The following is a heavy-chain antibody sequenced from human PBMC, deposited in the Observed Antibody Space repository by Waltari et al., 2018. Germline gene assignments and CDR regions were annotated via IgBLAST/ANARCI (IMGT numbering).Heavy chain of an antibody. CDR1: GGSITRYY. CDR2: IYSTGST. D-gene: IGHD6-13*01. Sequence: QVQLQESGPGLVRPSETLSLTCTVSGGSITRYYWSWTRQPAGKGLEWIGRIYSTGSTNYNPSLSSRVTMSVDTSNNQFSLKLNSVTAADTAVYYCARGGSSSWYLSYYYYGMDLWGQGTTVTVSS. CDR3: ARGGSSSWYLSYYYYGMDL. J-gene: IGHJ6*02. V-gene: IGHV4-4*07.